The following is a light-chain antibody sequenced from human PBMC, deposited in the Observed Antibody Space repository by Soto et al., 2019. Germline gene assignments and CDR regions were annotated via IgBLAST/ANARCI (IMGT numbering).Light chain of an antibody. Sequence: QSVLTQPPSVSAAPGQKVTISCSGSSSNIGNNYVSWYQQLPGTAPKLLIYENNKRPSGIPDRFSGSKSGTSATLGITGLQTGDEADYYCGTWDSSLSAGGRVLGGGTKVTVL. CDR1: SSNIGNNY. J-gene: IGLJ3*02. CDR2: ENN. V-gene: IGLV1-51*02. CDR3: GTWDSSLSAGGRV.